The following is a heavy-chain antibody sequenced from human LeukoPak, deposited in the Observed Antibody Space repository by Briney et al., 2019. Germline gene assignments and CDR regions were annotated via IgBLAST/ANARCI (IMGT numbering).Heavy chain of an antibody. CDR2: IKQNGSEK. D-gene: IGHD1/OR15-1a*01. CDR3: ARVDRQRNNDY. J-gene: IGHJ4*02. CDR1: GFTSSSYW. Sequence: GGSLRLSCAPSGFTSSSYWMSWVRQAPGEGLEWAANIKQNGSEKYYVDSVKGRFTISRDNAKNSLYLQMNSLRAEDTAVYYCARVDRQRNNDYWGQGTLVTVSS. V-gene: IGHV3-7*01.